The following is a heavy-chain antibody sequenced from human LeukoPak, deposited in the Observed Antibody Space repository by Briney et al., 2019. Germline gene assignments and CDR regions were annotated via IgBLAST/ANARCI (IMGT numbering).Heavy chain of an antibody. CDR2: ISGRGGT. D-gene: IGHD3-22*01. Sequence: GGSLRLSCAASGFTFSGYGMHWVRQAPGKGLEWVSGISGRGGTDYADSVKGRFTISRDSSKNSLYLQMNSLRAEDTAVYYCAKGRDYYYDSSGSFDSWGQGTLVTVSS. CDR3: AKGRDYYYDSSGSFDS. J-gene: IGHJ4*02. CDR1: GFTFSGYG. V-gene: IGHV3-23*01.